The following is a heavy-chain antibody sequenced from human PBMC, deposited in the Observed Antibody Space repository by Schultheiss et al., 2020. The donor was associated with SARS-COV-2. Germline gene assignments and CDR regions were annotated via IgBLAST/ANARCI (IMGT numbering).Heavy chain of an antibody. Sequence: SETLSLTCTVSGGSISSYYWSWIRQPPGKGLEWIGRIYTSGSTNYNPSLKSRVTISVDTSKNQFSLKLSSVTTADTAVYYCARGEYGGSFDYWGQGTLVTVSS. CDR3: ARGEYGGSFDY. D-gene: IGHD3-16*01. J-gene: IGHJ4*02. V-gene: IGHV4-4*07. CDR1: GGSISSYY. CDR2: IYTSGST.